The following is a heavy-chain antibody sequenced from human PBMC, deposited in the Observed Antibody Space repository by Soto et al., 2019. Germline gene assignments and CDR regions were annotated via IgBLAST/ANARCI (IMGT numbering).Heavy chain of an antibody. J-gene: IGHJ4*02. CDR1: GYTFTSYG. D-gene: IGHD3-16*02. V-gene: IGHV1-18*01. CDR2: ISAYNGNT. Sequence: ASVKVSCKASGYTFTSYGISWVRQAPGQGLEWMGWISAYNGNTNYAQKLQGRVTMTTDTSTSTAYMELRSLRSDDTAVYYCANAEHPRRSIGFDYWGQGTLVTVSS. CDR3: ANAEHPRRSIGFDY.